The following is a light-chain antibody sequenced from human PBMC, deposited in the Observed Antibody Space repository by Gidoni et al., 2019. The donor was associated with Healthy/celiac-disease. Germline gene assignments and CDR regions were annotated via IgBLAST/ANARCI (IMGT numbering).Light chain of an antibody. CDR2: GAS. Sequence: EIVLTQSPGTLSLSLGDRATLSCRASQSVSSSYLAWYQQQPGKAPMLLIYGASRRATGIPDRFSGSGSGTHFTLTISRLEPDDFAEYYCQHYGSSSAFGQGTRLEIK. CDR3: QHYGSSSA. CDR1: QSVSSSY. V-gene: IGKV3-20*01. J-gene: IGKJ5*01.